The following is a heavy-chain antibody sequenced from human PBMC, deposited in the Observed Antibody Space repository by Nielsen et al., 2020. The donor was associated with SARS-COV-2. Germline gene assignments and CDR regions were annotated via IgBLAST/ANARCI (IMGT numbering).Heavy chain of an antibody. Sequence: GGSLRLSCAASGFTFSSYGMHWVRQAPGKGLEWVAVISYDGSNKYYADSVKGRFTISRDNSKNTLYLQMNSLRAEDTAVYYCAKNLKGISYWGQGTLVTVSS. D-gene: IGHD6-13*01. V-gene: IGHV3-30*18. CDR1: GFTFSSYG. J-gene: IGHJ4*02. CDR3: AKNLKGISY. CDR2: ISYDGSNK.